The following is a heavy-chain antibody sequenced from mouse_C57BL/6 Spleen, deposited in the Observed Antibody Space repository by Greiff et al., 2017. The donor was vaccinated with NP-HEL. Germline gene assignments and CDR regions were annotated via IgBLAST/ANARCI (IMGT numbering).Heavy chain of an antibody. CDR2: IWSDGST. V-gene: IGHV2-6-1*01. CDR3: ARHKYGSRENAMDY. Sequence: VQGVESGPGLVAPSQSLSITCTVSGFSLTSYGVHWVRQPPGKGLEWLVVIWSDGSTTYNSALKSRLSLRKDNSKSQVFLKMNSLQTDDTAMYYCARHKYGSRENAMDYWGQGTSVTVSS. D-gene: IGHD1-1*01. J-gene: IGHJ4*01. CDR1: GFSLTSYG.